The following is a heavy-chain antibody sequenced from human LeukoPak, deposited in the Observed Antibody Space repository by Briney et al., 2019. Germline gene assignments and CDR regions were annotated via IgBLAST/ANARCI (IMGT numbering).Heavy chain of an antibody. Sequence: GRSLRLSRVASGFIFNDYAMHWVRQAPGKGLEWVSGITWNSRDIGYADSVKGRFTISRDNSKNTLYVQVNSLGTEDTAAYYCAKGSYYDSSGSFYFDYWGQGTLVTVSS. CDR1: GFIFNDYA. J-gene: IGHJ4*02. V-gene: IGHV3-9*01. CDR3: AKGSYYDSSGSFYFDY. CDR2: ITWNSRDI. D-gene: IGHD3-22*01.